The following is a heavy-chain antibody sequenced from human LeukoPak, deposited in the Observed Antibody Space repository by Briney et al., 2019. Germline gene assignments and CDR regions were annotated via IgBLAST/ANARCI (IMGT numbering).Heavy chain of an antibody. J-gene: IGHJ4*02. CDR3: ARTGTNYYDSSGYWYYFDY. V-gene: IGHV3-43D*03. D-gene: IGHD3-22*01. CDR2: ISWDGGST. Sequence: GGSLRLSCAASGFTFDDYAMHWVRQAPGKGLEWVSLISWDGGSTYYADSVKGRFTISRDNSKNTLYLQMNSLRAEDTAVYYCARTGTNYYDSSGYWYYFDYWGQGTLVTVSS. CDR1: GFTFDDYA.